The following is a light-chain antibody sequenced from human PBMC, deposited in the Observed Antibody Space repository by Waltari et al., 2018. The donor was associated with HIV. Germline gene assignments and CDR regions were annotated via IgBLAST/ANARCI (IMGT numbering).Light chain of an antibody. V-gene: IGLV2-11*01. CDR1: SSDVGAYNY. CDR2: NVS. J-gene: IGLJ2*01. CDR3: SSYAGTSNFVL. Sequence: QSALTQPRSVSESPGQSVHISCTGTSSDVGAYNYVSWYQQHPGRAPKFIIYNVSGRPSGVPDRFSGSKSGNTASLTISGLQAEDEADYYCSSYAGTSNFVLFGGGTKLTVL.